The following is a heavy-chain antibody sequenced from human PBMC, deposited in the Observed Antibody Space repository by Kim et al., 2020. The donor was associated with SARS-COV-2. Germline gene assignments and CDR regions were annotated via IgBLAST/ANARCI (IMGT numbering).Heavy chain of an antibody. Sequence: DSVKRQFTTSTDNSKNTLYLQMNSLRAEDTAVYYCAKEMVRGVIRYYFDYWGQGTLVTVSS. D-gene: IGHD3-10*01. J-gene: IGHJ4*02. CDR3: AKEMVRGVIRYYFDY. V-gene: IGHV3-23*01.